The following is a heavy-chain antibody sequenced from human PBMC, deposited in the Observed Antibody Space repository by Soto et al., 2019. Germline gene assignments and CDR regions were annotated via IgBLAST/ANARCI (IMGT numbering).Heavy chain of an antibody. V-gene: IGHV4-39*01. CDR3: ARHKELLLASLSYGLDL. CDR1: GDFVSSSRYY. D-gene: IGHD3-22*01. J-gene: IGHJ6*02. CDR2: IYYTGDT. Sequence: TLSLTCTVSGDFVSSSRYYWGWIRQPPGKGLEWIGSIYYTGDTFFNPSLKSRVTFSVDPSKNQFSLKLTSLTAADTAVYFCARHKELLLASLSYGLDLWGQGATVTVSS.